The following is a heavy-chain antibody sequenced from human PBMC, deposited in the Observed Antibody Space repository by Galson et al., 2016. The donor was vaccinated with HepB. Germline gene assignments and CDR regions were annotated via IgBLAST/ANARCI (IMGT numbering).Heavy chain of an antibody. J-gene: IGHJ3*02. CDR3: ARLYWGLRAFDI. D-gene: IGHD2-8*02. CDR2: TYYNSKWYN. Sequence: CAISGDSVSSNSAAWNWIRQSPSRGLEWLGRTYYNSKWYNDYAASVKSRITINPDPSKNQFSLQLNSVTPEDTAVYYCARLYWGLRAFDIWGQGTMVTVSS. V-gene: IGHV6-1*01. CDR1: GDSVSSNSAA.